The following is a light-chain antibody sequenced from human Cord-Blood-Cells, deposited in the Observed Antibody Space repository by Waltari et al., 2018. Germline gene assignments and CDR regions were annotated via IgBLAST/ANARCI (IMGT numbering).Light chain of an antibody. Sequence: SALTQPASVSGCPGQSITISCTGTSSDVGSYNLVSWYQQHPGKAPKLMIYEGSKRPSGISNRFSGSKSGNTASLTISGLQAEDEADYYCCSYAGSSTLVFGGGTK. J-gene: IGLJ3*02. CDR1: SSDVGSYNL. CDR3: CSYAGSSTLV. CDR2: EGS. V-gene: IGLV2-23*01.